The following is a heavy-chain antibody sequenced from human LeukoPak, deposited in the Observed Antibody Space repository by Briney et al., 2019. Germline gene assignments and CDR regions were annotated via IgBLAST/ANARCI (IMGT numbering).Heavy chain of an antibody. CDR3: ARSIQIDYITMVRGVTLAFDY. CDR2: IYHSGST. V-gene: IGHV4-4*02. J-gene: IGHJ4*02. CDR1: GGSISSSNW. Sequence: SGTLSLTCAVSGGSISSSNWWSWVRQPPGKGLEWIGEIYHSGSTNYNPSLESRVTISVDKSKNQFSLKLSSVTAADTAVYYCARSIQIDYITMVRGVTLAFDYWGQGTLVTVSS. D-gene: IGHD3-10*01.